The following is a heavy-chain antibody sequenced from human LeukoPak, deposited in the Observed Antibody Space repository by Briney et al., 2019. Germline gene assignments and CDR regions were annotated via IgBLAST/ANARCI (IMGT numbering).Heavy chain of an antibody. CDR2: ITSSGRII. J-gene: IGHJ6*02. V-gene: IGHV3-48*03. Sequence: QPGGSLRLSCAASGFTFSSYEMNWVRQAPGKGLEWVAYITSSGRIIYYADSVKGRFTISRDNAKNSLYLQMNSLRAEDTAVYYCASTGGHGSGTYDYYYFGMDVWGQGTTVTVSS. CDR1: GFTFSSYE. D-gene: IGHD3-10*01. CDR3: ASTGGHGSGTYDYYYFGMDV.